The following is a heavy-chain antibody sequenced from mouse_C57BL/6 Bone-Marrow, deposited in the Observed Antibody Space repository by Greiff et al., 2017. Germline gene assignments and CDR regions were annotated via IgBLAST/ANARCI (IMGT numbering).Heavy chain of an antibody. Sequence: VKLQESGAELVRPGASVTLSCKASGYTFTDYEMHWVKQTPVHGLEWIGAIDPETGGTAYNQKFKGKAILTADKSSSTAYMELRSLTSEDSAVYYCTRLRASWFAYWGQGTLVTVSA. CDR3: TRLRASWFAY. CDR1: GYTFTDYE. V-gene: IGHV1-15*01. CDR2: IDPETGGT. D-gene: IGHD3-3*01. J-gene: IGHJ3*01.